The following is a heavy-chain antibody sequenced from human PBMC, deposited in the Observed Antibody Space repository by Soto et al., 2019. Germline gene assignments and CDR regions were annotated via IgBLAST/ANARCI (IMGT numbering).Heavy chain of an antibody. J-gene: IGHJ6*02. CDR1: GFTFSSYG. Sequence: QVQLVESGGGVVQPGRSLRLSCAASGFTFSSYGMHWVRQAPGKGLEWVAVISYDGSNKYYADSVKGRFTISRDNSKNTLYLQMNSLRAEDTAVYYCAKEYSGSVAVAGDYYYGMDVWGQGTTVTVSS. CDR2: ISYDGSNK. CDR3: AKEYSGSVAVAGDYYYGMDV. V-gene: IGHV3-30*18. D-gene: IGHD6-13*01.